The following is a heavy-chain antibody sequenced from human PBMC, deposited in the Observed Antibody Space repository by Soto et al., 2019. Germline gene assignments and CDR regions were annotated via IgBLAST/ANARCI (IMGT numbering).Heavy chain of an antibody. V-gene: IGHV4-31*03. Sequence: QVQLQESGPGLVKPSQTLSLTCTVSGGSISSGGYYWSWIRQHPGKGLEWIGYIYYSGSTYYDPSLKSRVNISVATSKNQFSLKLSSVTGADTAVYYGVRGERIAAAGRRPLDYWGQGTLVTVSS. CDR1: GGSISSGGYY. CDR2: IYYSGST. CDR3: VRGERIAAAGRRPLDY. D-gene: IGHD6-13*01. J-gene: IGHJ4*02.